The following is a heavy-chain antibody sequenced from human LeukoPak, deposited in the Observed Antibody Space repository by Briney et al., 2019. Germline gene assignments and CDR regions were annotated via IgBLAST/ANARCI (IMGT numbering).Heavy chain of an antibody. D-gene: IGHD5-24*01. J-gene: IGHJ6*03. CDR3: AREDRKMATISMAHYYYMDV. V-gene: IGHV6-1*01. CDR2: TYYRSKWYN. Sequence: SQTLSLTSAISGDCASSNSAAGNWIRQSPSRGLEWLGRTYYRSKWYNDYAVSVKSRLTINPDTSKNQFSLQLNSVTPEDTAVYYCAREDRKMATISMAHYYYMDVWGKGTTVTVSS. CDR1: GDCASSNSAA.